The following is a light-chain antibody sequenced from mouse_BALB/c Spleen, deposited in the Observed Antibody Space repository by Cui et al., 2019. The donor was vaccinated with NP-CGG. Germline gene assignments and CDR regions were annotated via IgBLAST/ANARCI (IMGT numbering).Light chain of an antibody. V-gene: IGLV1*01. CDR2: GTS. CDR3: ALWYSNHWV. J-gene: IGLJ1*01. Sequence: QAVATQESALTTSPGETVTLTCRSSTGAVTTSNYSNWVQEKPDHLFSSLIGGTSNRVPGVPARFSGSLIGNKAALTITGAQTEDEAIYFCALWYSNHWVFGGGTKLTVL. CDR1: TGAVTTSNY.